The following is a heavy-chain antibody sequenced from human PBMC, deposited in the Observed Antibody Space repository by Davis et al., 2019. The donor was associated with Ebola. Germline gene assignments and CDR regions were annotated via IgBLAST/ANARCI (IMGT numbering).Heavy chain of an antibody. V-gene: IGHV3-11*06. J-gene: IGHJ4*02. D-gene: IGHD3-22*01. CDR3: ARGLDSSGYSLPFDY. CDR2: ISRSNSYT. CDR1: GFTFNDYY. Sequence: GESLKISCAASGFTFNDYYMSWIRQAPGKGLEWLSYISRSNSYTDYADSVKGRFTISRDNTKDSLYLQMNSLRAEDTAVYYCARGLDSSGYSLPFDYWGQGTLVTVSS.